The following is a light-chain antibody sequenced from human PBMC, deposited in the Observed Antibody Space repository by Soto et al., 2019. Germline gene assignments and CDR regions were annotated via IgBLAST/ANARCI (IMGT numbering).Light chain of an antibody. Sequence: EIVLTQSPGTLSLSPGERATLSFRASQSVSSSYLAWYQQKPGQAPRLLIYGASSRATGIPARFSGSGSGTEFTLTITSLQSEDFAVYYCQQYKKWPWTFGQGTKV. CDR1: QSVSSSY. CDR2: GAS. CDR3: QQYKKWPWT. J-gene: IGKJ1*01. V-gene: IGKV3-20*01.